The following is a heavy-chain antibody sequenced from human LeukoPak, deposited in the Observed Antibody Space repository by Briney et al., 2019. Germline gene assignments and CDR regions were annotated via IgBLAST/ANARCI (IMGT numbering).Heavy chain of an antibody. CDR2: INDDGSEK. V-gene: IGHV3-7*05. CDR1: GFTFSNFW. J-gene: IGHJ3*02. D-gene: IGHD1-26*01. CDR3: ARDPSGNDPFDI. Sequence: PRGSLRLSCAASGFTFSNFWMSWVRQAPGKGLEWVANINDDGSEKYYVDSVKGRFTISRENAKNSLYLQMNSLRVEDAAVYFCARDPSGNDPFDIWGQGTIVIVSS.